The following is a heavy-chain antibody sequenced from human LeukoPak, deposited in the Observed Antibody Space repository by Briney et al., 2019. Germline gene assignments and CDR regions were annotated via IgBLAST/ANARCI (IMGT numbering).Heavy chain of an antibody. CDR2: IWYDGSNK. V-gene: IGHV3-33*01. J-gene: IGHJ5*02. Sequence: TGGSLRLSCAASGFTFSSYGMHWVRQAPGKGLEWVAVIWYDGSNKYYADSVKGRFTISRDNSKNTLYLQMNGLKTEDTAVYYCTTDYYYTKGFDPWGQGTLVTVSS. CDR3: TTDYYYTKGFDP. D-gene: IGHD3-22*01. CDR1: GFTFSSYG.